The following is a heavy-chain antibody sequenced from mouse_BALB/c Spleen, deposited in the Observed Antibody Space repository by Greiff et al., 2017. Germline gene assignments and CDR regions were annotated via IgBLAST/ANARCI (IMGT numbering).Heavy chain of an antibody. V-gene: IGHV2-9*02. CDR3: ARLAWLAY. CDR1: GFSLTSYG. CDR2: IWAGGST. Sequence: VQGVESGPGLVAPSQSLSITCTVSGFSLTSYGVHWVRQPPGKGLEWLGVIWAGGSTNYNSALMSRLSISKDNSKSQVFLKMNSLQTDDTAMYYCARLAWLAYWGQGTLVTVSA. J-gene: IGHJ3*01.